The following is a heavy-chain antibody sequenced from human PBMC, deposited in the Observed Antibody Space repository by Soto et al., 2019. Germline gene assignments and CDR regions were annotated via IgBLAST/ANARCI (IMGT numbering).Heavy chain of an antibody. CDR3: ARSQGGSSSLDIYYYYYYGMDV. CDR2: IIPIFGTA. J-gene: IGHJ6*02. Sequence: QVQLVQSGAEVKKPGSSVKVSCKAPGGTFSSYAISWVRQAPGQGLERMGGIIPIFGTANYAQKFQGRVTITADESTSTGYMELSSPRSEDTAVYYCARSQGGSSSLDIYYYYYYGMDVWGQGTTVTVSS. CDR1: GGTFSSYA. V-gene: IGHV1-69*01. D-gene: IGHD2-15*01.